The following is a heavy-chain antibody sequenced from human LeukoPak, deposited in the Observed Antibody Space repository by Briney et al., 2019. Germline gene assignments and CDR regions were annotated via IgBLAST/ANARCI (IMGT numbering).Heavy chain of an antibody. Sequence: PSETLSLTCTVSGGSISSYYWSWIRQPAGKGLEWIGRICTSGSTNYNPSLKSRVTMSVDTSKNQFSLKLSSVTAADTAVYYCARDTSGSYFWDTDAFDIWGQGTMVTVSS. CDR1: GGSISSYY. J-gene: IGHJ3*02. D-gene: IGHD1-26*01. CDR3: ARDTSGSYFWDTDAFDI. V-gene: IGHV4-4*07. CDR2: ICTSGST.